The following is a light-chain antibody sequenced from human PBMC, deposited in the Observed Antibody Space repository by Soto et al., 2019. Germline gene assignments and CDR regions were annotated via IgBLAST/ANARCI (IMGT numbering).Light chain of an antibody. CDR3: AAWEDSLNGYV. Sequence: QSVLTQPPSASGTPGQRVTISCSGSSSNIGSNTVNWYQQLPGTAPKLLIYSNNQRPSGVPDRFSGSKSGTSASLAISGLQSEDEADYYCAAWEDSLNGYVSGTGTKVTVL. CDR1: SSNIGSNT. CDR2: SNN. J-gene: IGLJ1*01. V-gene: IGLV1-44*01.